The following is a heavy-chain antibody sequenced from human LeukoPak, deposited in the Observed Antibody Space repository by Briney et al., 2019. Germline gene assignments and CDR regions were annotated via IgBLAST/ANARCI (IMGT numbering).Heavy chain of an antibody. CDR1: GYTFISHY. D-gene: IGHD3-10*01. CDR3: ARDPYYGSGSKNYFDY. CDR2: INPSGGST. Sequence: EASVKVSCKASGYTFISHYMHWVRQAPGQGLEWMGIINPSGGSTNYAQKFQGRVTMTRDTSTSTVYMELSNLRSDDTAVYYCARDPYYGSGSKNYFDYWGQGTLVTVSS. J-gene: IGHJ4*02. V-gene: IGHV1-46*01.